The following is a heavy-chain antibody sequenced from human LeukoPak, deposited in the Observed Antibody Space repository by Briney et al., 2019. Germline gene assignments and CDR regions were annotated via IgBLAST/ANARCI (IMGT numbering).Heavy chain of an antibody. J-gene: IGHJ3*02. CDR1: GYSISSGYY. Sequence: SETLSLTCAVSGYSISSGYYWGWIRQPPGKGLEWIGSISPSGNTYYNPSLKSRVTISVDTSKNQFSLKLSSVTAADTAVYYCARGAITRRDAFDIWGQGTMVTVSS. CDR2: ISPSGNT. CDR3: ARGAITRRDAFDI. D-gene: IGHD2-2*01. V-gene: IGHV4-38-2*01.